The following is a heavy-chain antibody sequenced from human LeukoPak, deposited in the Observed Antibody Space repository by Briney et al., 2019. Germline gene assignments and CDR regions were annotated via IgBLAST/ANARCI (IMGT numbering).Heavy chain of an antibody. Sequence: ASVKVSCKASGYTFTDYYMHWVRQAPAQGHEWMGWINPNNGDTFYAQNFQGRVTMTRDRSITTAYMELSRLRSDDTAVYYCARDSSGAGGWFDPWGQGTQVTVSS. V-gene: IGHV1-2*02. CDR3: ARDSSGAGGWFDP. J-gene: IGHJ5*02. D-gene: IGHD1-1*01. CDR1: GYTFTDYY. CDR2: INPNNGDT.